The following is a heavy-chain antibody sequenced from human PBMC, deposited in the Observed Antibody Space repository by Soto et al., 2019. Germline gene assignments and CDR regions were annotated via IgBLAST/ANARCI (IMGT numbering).Heavy chain of an antibody. CDR3: ANQIATGH. J-gene: IGHJ4*02. Sequence: QVQLVESGGGVVQPGRSLRLSYEASGFTFSSYGMHWVRQAPGKGLEWVAVISYDGNTKYYSDSVKGRFTISRDNSKNTLYLQLNSLRTEDTAVYYCANQIATGHWGRGTLVTVSA. V-gene: IGHV3-30*18. CDR1: GFTFSSYG. CDR2: ISYDGNTK. D-gene: IGHD3-22*01.